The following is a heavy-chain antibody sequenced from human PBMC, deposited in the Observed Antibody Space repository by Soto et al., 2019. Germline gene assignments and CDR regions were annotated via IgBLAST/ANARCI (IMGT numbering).Heavy chain of an antibody. CDR2: IDHSGST. V-gene: IGHV4-34*01. CDR3: ASGGKSSGYFRPYNYDGMDV. CDR1: GGSFSGYY. Sequence: SETLSLTCCVYGGSFSGYYWSWIRQPPGKGLEWIGEIDHSGSTNYNPSLKSRVTISVDTSKNQFSLKLSSVTAADTAVYYCASGGKSSGYFRPYNYDGMDVWGQGKTCTGS. D-gene: IGHD3-22*01. J-gene: IGHJ6*02.